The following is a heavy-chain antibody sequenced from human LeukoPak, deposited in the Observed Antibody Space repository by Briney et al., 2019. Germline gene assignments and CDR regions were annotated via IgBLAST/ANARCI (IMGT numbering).Heavy chain of an antibody. D-gene: IGHD5-18*01. J-gene: IGHJ4*02. CDR1: GFTSNNYW. Sequence: QSGGSLRLSCAASGFTSNNYWMSWVRQAPGKGLEWVANTKQDGTEKQYVDSVKGRFTISRDNAKNSLYLQMNSLRGEDTAVYYCARVTTAMITSRPLGLDFWGQGTLATVSS. V-gene: IGHV3-7*01. CDR3: ARVTTAMITSRPLGLDF. CDR2: TKQDGTEK.